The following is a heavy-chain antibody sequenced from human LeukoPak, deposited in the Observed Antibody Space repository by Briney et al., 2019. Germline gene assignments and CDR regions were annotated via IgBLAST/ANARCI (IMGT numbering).Heavy chain of an antibody. CDR3: ARPETQYSSGLDGFDV. CDR2: INSGGSNT. V-gene: IGHV3-74*01. D-gene: IGHD6-19*01. J-gene: IGHJ3*01. CDR1: GFTFSTFW. Sequence: GGSLRLSCAASGFTFSTFWMHWVRQAPGKGLVWVSRINSGGSNTTYADSVKGRLTISRDNAKNALYLQMNSLRTEDTAVYYCARPETQYSSGLDGFDVWGQGPMVTVSS.